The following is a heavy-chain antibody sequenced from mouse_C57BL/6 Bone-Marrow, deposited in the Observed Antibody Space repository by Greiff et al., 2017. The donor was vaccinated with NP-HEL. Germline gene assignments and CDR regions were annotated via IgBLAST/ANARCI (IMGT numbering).Heavy chain of an antibody. CDR3: ARGGWLLPLHYYYAMDY. V-gene: IGHV2-2*01. J-gene: IGHJ4*01. Sequence: VQLQQSGPGLVQPSQSLSITCTVSGFSLTSYGVHWVRQSPGKGLEWLGVIWSGGSTDYNAAFISRLSISKDNSKSQVFFKMNSLQADDTAIYYCARGGWLLPLHYYYAMDYWGQGTLVTVSS. D-gene: IGHD2-3*01. CDR1: GFSLTSYG. CDR2: IWSGGST.